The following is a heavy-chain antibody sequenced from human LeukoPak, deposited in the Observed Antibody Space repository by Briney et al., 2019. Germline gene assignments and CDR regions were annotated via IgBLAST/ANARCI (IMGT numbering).Heavy chain of an antibody. V-gene: IGHV1-24*01. Sequence: ASVKVSCKVSGYTLTELSMHWVRQAPGKGLEWMGGFDPEDGETIYAQKFQGRVTMTEDTSTDTAYMELRSLRSDDTAVYYCARERHDYGDYVAAYWGQGTLVTVSS. D-gene: IGHD4-17*01. J-gene: IGHJ4*02. CDR1: GYTLTELS. CDR3: ARERHDYGDYVAAY. CDR2: FDPEDGET.